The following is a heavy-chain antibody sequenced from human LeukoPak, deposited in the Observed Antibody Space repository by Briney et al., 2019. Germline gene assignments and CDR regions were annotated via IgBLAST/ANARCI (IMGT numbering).Heavy chain of an antibody. J-gene: IGHJ6*02. CDR3: ARDLGPAYYYYGMDV. Sequence: GGSLRLSCAASGFTFSSYAMHWVRQAPGKGLEWVAVISYDGSNKYYADSVKGRFTISRDNSKNTLYLRMNSLRAEDAAVYYCARDLGPAYYYYGMDVWGQGTTVTVSS. CDR2: ISYDGSNK. D-gene: IGHD2-2*01. V-gene: IGHV3-30-3*01. CDR1: GFTFSSYA.